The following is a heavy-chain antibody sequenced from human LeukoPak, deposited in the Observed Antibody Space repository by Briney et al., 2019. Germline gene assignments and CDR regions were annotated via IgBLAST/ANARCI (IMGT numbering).Heavy chain of an antibody. D-gene: IGHD3-22*01. CDR2: INPNSGGT. CDR1: GYTFTGYY. V-gene: IGHV1-2*02. CDR3: ARDPYYYDSSGPQPFDY. Sequence: ASVKVSCKASGYTFTGYYMHWVRQAPGQGLEWMGWINPNSGGTNYAQKVQGRVTMTRDTSISTAYMELNRLRSDDTAVYYCARDPYYYDSSGPQPFDYWGQGTLVTVSS. J-gene: IGHJ4*02.